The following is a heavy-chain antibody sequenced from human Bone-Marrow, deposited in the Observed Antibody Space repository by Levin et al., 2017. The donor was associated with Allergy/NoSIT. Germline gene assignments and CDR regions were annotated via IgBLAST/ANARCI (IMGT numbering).Heavy chain of an antibody. V-gene: IGHV1-69*06. CDR2: IIPIFGTA. Sequence: SVKVSCKASGGTFSSYAISWVRQAPGQGLEWMGGIIPIFGTANYAQKFQGRVTITADKSTSTAYMELSSLRSEDTAVYYCARSVAYYYGSGGNPRRGPMTDWGQGTLVTVSS. D-gene: IGHD3-10*01. CDR1: GGTFSSYA. CDR3: ARSVAYYYGSGGNPRRGPMTD. J-gene: IGHJ4*02.